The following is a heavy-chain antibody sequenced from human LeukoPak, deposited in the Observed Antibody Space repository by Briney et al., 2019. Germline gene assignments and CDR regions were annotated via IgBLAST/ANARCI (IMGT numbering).Heavy chain of an antibody. CDR1: GGSFSGYY. D-gene: IGHD2-15*01. Sequence: SETLSHTCAVYGGSFSGYYWSWIRQPPGKGLEWIGEINHSGSTNYNPSLKSRVTISVDTSKNQFSLKLSSVTAADTAVYYCARGIPASDVWGKGTTVTVSS. CDR2: INHSGST. V-gene: IGHV4-34*01. CDR3: ARGIPASDV. J-gene: IGHJ6*04.